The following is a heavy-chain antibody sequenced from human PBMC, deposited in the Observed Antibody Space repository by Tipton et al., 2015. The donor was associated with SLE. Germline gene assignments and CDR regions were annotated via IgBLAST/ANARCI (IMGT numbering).Heavy chain of an antibody. V-gene: IGHV4-61*02. CDR2: IYASGST. Sequence: TLSLTCTVSGGSISSGSYYWSWIRQPAGKGLERIGRIYASGSTNYNPSLKSRVIMSLDTSTNQFSLNLRSVTAADTAVYYCASYSGSYYDAFDIWGQGTMVTVSS. D-gene: IGHD1-26*01. CDR3: ASYSGSYYDAFDI. CDR1: GGSISSGSYY. J-gene: IGHJ3*02.